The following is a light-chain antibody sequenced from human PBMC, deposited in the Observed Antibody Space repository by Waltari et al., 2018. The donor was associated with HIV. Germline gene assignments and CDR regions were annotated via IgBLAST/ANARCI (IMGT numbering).Light chain of an antibody. J-gene: IGKJ3*01. CDR1: QAITTY. Sequence: IQVTQSPSSLSASLGDTDVITCRASQAITTYLNWYQQKADKPPVLLVYSASTLQTGAPSRFRGSGSGRDFTLSISGLQPEDFASYFCQQSYESPFNFGPGTK. CDR3: QQSYESPFN. CDR2: SAS. V-gene: IGKV1-39*01.